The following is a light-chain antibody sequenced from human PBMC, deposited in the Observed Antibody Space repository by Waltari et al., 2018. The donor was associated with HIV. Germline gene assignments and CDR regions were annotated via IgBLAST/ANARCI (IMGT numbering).Light chain of an antibody. CDR3: LQGYSSPLT. CDR2: GAS. Sequence: DIQMTQSPSSLSASVGDRVTISCRTSQSINSFLNWYQQKPGKVPKLLIYGASTFESGVPSRFSGTGYGTDFSLTISNLQPEDFATYYCLQGYSSPLTFGPGTKVDIK. CDR1: QSINSF. V-gene: IGKV1-39*01. J-gene: IGKJ3*01.